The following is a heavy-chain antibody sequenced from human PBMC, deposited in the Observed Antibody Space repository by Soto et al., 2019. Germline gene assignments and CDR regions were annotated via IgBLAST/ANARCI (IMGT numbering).Heavy chain of an antibody. Sequence: QVQLVESGGGVVQPRRSLRLSCAASGFTFSSYGMHWVRQAPGKGLEWVAVISYDGSNKYYADSVKGRFTISRDNSKNTLYLQMNSLRAEDTAVYYCAKDNWADWGQGTLVTVSS. CDR2: ISYDGSNK. V-gene: IGHV3-30*18. J-gene: IGHJ4*02. CDR1: GFTFSSYG. CDR3: AKDNWAD. D-gene: IGHD7-27*01.